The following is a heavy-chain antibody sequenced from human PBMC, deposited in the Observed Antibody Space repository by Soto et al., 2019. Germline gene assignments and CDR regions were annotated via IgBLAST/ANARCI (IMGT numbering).Heavy chain of an antibody. V-gene: IGHV3-11*01. Sequence: GGSLRLSCAASGYTFSDYYMSWIRQAPGKGLEWISYIDTSGTKIYYADSVKGRFTITRDNAKNSLYLEMNSLRDEDTAVYYWASHYDMWRVYLSPGDYWAQRTLVTVSS. CDR1: GYTFSDYY. CDR3: ASHYDMWRVYLSPGDY. CDR2: IDTSGTKI. D-gene: IGHD3-3*01. J-gene: IGHJ4*02.